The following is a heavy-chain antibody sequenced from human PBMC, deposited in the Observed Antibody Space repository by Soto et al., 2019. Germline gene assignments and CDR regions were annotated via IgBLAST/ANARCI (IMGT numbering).Heavy chain of an antibody. CDR1: GYSFTSYW. Sequence: PGESLKISCKGSGYSFTSYWIGWVRQMPGKGLEWMGIIYPGDSDTRYSPSFQGQVTISADKSISTAYLQWSSLKASDTAMYYCARRAHVWFGYYYGMDVWGQGTTVTVSS. V-gene: IGHV5-51*01. D-gene: IGHD3-10*01. CDR3: ARRAHVWFGYYYGMDV. J-gene: IGHJ6*02. CDR2: IYPGDSDT.